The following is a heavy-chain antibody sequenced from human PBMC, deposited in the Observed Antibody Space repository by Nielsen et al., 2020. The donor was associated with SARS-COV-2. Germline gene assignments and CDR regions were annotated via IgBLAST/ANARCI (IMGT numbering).Heavy chain of an antibody. Sequence: GESLKISCAASVFTFSSYWLSWVRQAPGKGLEWVANIKQDGSEKYYVDSVKGRFTISRDNAKNSLSLQMNSLRAEDTAVYYCARESVTGTDAFDIWGQGTVVTVSS. CDR3: ARESVTGTDAFDI. CDR1: VFTFSSYW. D-gene: IGHD6-19*01. J-gene: IGHJ3*02. V-gene: IGHV3-7*01. CDR2: IKQDGSEK.